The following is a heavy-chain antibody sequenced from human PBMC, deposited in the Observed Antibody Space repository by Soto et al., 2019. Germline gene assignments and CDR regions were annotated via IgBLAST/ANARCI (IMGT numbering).Heavy chain of an antibody. J-gene: IGHJ5*02. V-gene: IGHV4-59*08. Sequence: QVQLQESGPGLVKPSETLSLTCTVSGGSISSYYWSWIRQPPGKGLEWIGYIYYSGSTNYNPSLTSRVTISVATSKTQFSLKLSSVIAADTAVYYCARKYSRSWYVFDPWGQGTLVTVSS. CDR1: GGSISSYY. CDR2: IYYSGST. D-gene: IGHD6-13*01. CDR3: ARKYSRSWYVFDP.